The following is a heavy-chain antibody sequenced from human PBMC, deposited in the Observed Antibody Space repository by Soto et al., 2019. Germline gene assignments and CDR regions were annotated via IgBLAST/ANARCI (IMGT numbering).Heavy chain of an antibody. CDR1: GFTIRNYA. D-gene: IGHD5-12*01. CDR2: ISGSSDRT. CDR3: EGSWT. J-gene: IGHJ3*01. Sequence: EVQVLESGRDLVQPGGSLRLSCAASGFTIRNYAMSWVRQAPGKALEWVSGISGSSDRTYYADSVKGRFTISKDTSSNTLYLQMNSLRVEDTAVYHCEGSWTWGQGTMVTVSS. V-gene: IGHV3-23*01.